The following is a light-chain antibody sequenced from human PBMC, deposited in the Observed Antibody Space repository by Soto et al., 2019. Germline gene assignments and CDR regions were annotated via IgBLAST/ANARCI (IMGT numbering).Light chain of an antibody. V-gene: IGLV2-14*01. CDR2: DVS. J-gene: IGLJ1*01. CDR1: SSDVGGYNY. Sequence: LTQPASVSGSPGQSIAISCTGTSSDVGGYNYVSWYQQHPGKAPKLLINDVSNRPSGVSSRFSGSKSGNTASLTISGLQAEDEADYYCSSYTISSTYVFGTGTKVTVL. CDR3: SSYTISSTYV.